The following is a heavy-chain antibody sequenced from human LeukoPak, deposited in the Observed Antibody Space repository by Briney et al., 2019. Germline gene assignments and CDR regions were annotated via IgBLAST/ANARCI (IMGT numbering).Heavy chain of an antibody. Sequence: GASVKVSCKASGYTFTGHYMHWVRQAPGQGLEWMGWINPNSGGTNYAQKFQGRVTMTRDTSISTAYMELSRLRSYDTAVYYCARGAHYHDSSEGYDYWGQGTLVTVSS. V-gene: IGHV1-2*02. J-gene: IGHJ4*02. D-gene: IGHD3-22*01. CDR1: GYTFTGHY. CDR2: INPNSGGT. CDR3: ARGAHYHDSSEGYDY.